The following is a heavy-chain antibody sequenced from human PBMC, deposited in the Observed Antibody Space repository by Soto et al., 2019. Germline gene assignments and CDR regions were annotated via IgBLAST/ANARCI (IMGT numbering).Heavy chain of an antibody. CDR2: IIPILGIA. D-gene: IGHD2-21*02. J-gene: IGHJ4*02. Sequence: QVQLVQSGAEVKKPGSSVKVSCKASGGTFSSYTISWVRQAPGQGLEWMGRIIPILGIANYAQKFQGRVTITADKSTSTAYMELSSPRSEDTAVYYCARDWDCGGDCYPTRFDYWGQGTLVTVSS. CDR3: ARDWDCGGDCYPTRFDY. CDR1: GGTFSSYT. V-gene: IGHV1-69*08.